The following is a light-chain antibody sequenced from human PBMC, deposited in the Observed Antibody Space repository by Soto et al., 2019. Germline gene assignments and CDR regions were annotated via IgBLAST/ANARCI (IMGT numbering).Light chain of an antibody. CDR2: EVS. J-gene: IGLJ1*01. V-gene: IGLV2-14*03. Sequence: QSVLTQPASVSGSPGQSITISCTGTSDDIGTYNFVSWYQQYPGKAPQLIIYEVSYRPSGVSNRFSASKSGNPASLTISSLQAEDEADYFCTSYTSSPTLLFGTGTKVTVL. CDR1: SDDIGTYNF. CDR3: TSYTSSPTLL.